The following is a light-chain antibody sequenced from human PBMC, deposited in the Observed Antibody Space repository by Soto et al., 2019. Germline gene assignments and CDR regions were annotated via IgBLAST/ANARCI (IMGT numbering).Light chain of an antibody. J-gene: IGKJ2*01. V-gene: IGKV1-27*01. CDR2: AAS. CDR1: QGIDSY. Sequence: DIQMTQSPSSLSASVGDRVTLTCRATQGIDSYVAWFQQRPGKVPKRLIYAASRLQSGVPSRFSGSGSATDFALTISSLQPEDVATNYCQNYMSVPFTFGRGTKLQIK. CDR3: QNYMSVPFT.